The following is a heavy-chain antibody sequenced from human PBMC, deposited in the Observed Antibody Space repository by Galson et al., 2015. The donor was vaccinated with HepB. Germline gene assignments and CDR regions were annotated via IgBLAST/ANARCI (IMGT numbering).Heavy chain of an antibody. CDR1: GYTFTGYY. J-gene: IGHJ3*02. Sequence: SVKVSCKASGYTFTGYYMHWVRQAPGQGLEWMGWINPNSGGTNYAQKFQGWVTMTRDTSISTAYMELSRLRSDDTAVYYCARSTPPSKNYDSSPSGAFDIWGQGTMVTVSS. CDR2: INPNSGGT. CDR3: ARSTPPSKNYDSSPSGAFDI. D-gene: IGHD3-22*01. V-gene: IGHV1-2*04.